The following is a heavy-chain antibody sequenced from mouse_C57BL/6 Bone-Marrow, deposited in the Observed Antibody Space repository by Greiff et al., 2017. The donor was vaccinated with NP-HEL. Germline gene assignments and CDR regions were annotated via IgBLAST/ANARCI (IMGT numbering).Heavy chain of an antibody. CDR3: AKLPDY. CDR1: GFTFSSYA. V-gene: IGHV5-4*03. CDR2: ISDGGSYT. Sequence: EVKVEESGGGLVKPGGSLKLSCAASGFTFSSYAMSWVRQTPEKRLEWVATISDGGSYTYYPDNVKGRFTISRDNAKNNLYLQMSHLKSEDTAMYYCAKLPDYWGQGTTLTVSS. J-gene: IGHJ2*01.